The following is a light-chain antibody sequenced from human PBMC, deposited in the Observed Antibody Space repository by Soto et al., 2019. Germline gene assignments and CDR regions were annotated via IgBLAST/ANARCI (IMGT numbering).Light chain of an antibody. Sequence: EIVMTQSPATLSLSPGERAALSCRASQTINSELAWYQQKPGQPPRLLIYGASTRATGVPARFTGTESGSEFTLTISGLHSEDFAVYYCQQGHTWPLTFGQGTRLEI. J-gene: IGKJ2*01. CDR1: QTINSE. CDR2: GAS. V-gene: IGKV3-15*01. CDR3: QQGHTWPLT.